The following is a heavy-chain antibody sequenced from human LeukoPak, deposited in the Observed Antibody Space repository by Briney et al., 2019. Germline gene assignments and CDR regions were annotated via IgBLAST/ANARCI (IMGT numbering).Heavy chain of an antibody. CDR2: IYYNGYT. V-gene: IGHV4-59*08. CDR1: GDSVSSVY. D-gene: IGHD1-14*01. CDR3: ARHRRNLNEDRFREGEPNFDY. Sequence: SETLSLTCNVSGDSVSSVYWGWIRQPPGKGLEWIGYIYYNGYTDYNPSLKSRVTISVDTSKNQLSLHMSSVTASDSAIYYCARHRRNLNEDRFREGEPNFDYWGQGTLVTVSS. J-gene: IGHJ4*02.